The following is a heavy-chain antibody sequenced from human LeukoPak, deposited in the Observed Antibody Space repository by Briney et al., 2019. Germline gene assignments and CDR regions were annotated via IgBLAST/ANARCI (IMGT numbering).Heavy chain of an antibody. Sequence: GASVKVSCKASGYTFTSYYMHWVRQAPGQGLEWMGIINPSGGSTSYAQKFQGRVTMTRDTSTSTVYMELSSLRSEDTAVYYCATAQTPYGMDVWGQGTTVTVSS. CDR3: ATAQTPYGMDV. V-gene: IGHV1-46*01. CDR2: INPSGGST. J-gene: IGHJ6*02. CDR1: GYTFTSYY.